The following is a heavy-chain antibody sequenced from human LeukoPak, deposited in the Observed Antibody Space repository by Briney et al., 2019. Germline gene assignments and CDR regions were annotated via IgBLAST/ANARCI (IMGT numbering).Heavy chain of an antibody. Sequence: QPGGSLRLSCAASGFTFSSYAMSWVRPAPGKGLEWVSAISGSGGSTYYADSVKGRFTISRDNSKNTLYLQMNSLRAEDTAVYYCAKAPKAPERTVSYYFDYWGQGTLVTVSS. CDR2: ISGSGGST. D-gene: IGHD4-17*01. V-gene: IGHV3-23*01. CDR3: AKAPKAPERTVSYYFDY. CDR1: GFTFSSYA. J-gene: IGHJ4*02.